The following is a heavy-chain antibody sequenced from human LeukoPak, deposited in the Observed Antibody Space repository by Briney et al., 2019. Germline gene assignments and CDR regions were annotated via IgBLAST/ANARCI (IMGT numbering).Heavy chain of an antibody. D-gene: IGHD4-23*01. CDR3: LTIVETPIDAFDI. CDR1: GFTFSDYY. Sequence: GGSLRLSCAASGFTFSDYYMSWIRQAPGKGLEWVSYISSSGSTIYYADSVKGRFTISIDDAKETLFLQMNSLTAEDTAVYYCLTIVETPIDAFDIWGQGAMVTVSS. J-gene: IGHJ3*02. V-gene: IGHV3-11*04. CDR2: ISSSGSTI.